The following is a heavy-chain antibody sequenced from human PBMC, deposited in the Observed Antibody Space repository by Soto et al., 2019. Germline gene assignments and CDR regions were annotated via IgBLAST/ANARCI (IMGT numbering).Heavy chain of an antibody. J-gene: IGHJ4*02. D-gene: IGHD3-10*01. CDR2: IKQDGSEK. CDR1: GFTFSSYW. CDR3: ARDRAGSGGSDY. Sequence: EVQLVESGGGLVQPGGSLRLSCAASGFTFSSYWMSWVRQAPGKGLEWVANIKQDGSEKYYVDSVKGRFTISRDNAKKLLGPQMNSLGGQDTAVHYCARDRAGSGGSDYWGQGTLVTVSS. V-gene: IGHV3-7*04.